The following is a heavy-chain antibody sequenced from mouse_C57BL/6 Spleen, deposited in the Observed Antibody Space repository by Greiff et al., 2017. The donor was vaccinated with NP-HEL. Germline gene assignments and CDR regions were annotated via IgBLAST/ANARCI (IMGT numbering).Heavy chain of an antibody. Sequence: EVMLVESGGGLVKPGGSLKLSCAASGFTFSDYGMHWVRQAPEKGLEWVAYISSGSSTIYYADTVKGRFTISRDNAKNTLFLQMTSLRSEDTAMYYCAREGNSYAMDYWGQGTSVTVSS. J-gene: IGHJ4*01. CDR2: ISSGSSTI. CDR3: AREGNSYAMDY. CDR1: GFTFSDYG. D-gene: IGHD2-1*01. V-gene: IGHV5-17*01.